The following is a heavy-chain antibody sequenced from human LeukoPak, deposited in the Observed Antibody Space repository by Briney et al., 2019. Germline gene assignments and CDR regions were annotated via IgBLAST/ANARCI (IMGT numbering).Heavy chain of an antibody. D-gene: IGHD1-1*01. CDR1: GFSFSDYG. V-gene: IGHV3-33*01. J-gene: IGHJ4*02. Sequence: GRSLRLSCAASGFSFSDYGMHWVRQAPGKRLEWVALIWYDGTNKYYVDSVKGRFTISRDNSKNTLYLQMNSLRADDTAVYYCARSAAGTYYWGQGTLVTVSS. CDR3: ARSAAGTYY. CDR2: IWYDGTNK.